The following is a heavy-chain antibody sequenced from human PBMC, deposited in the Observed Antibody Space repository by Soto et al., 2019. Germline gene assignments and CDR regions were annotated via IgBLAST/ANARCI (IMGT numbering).Heavy chain of an antibody. CDR3: ARVGSFLVVDGTDYFDY. J-gene: IGHJ4*02. D-gene: IGHD2-15*01. CDR2: ISAYNGNT. V-gene: IGHV1-18*04. Sequence: GGSVKVCFKASGYPFTSYGISLVRQAPGQGLEWMGWISAYNGNTNYAQKLQGRVTMTTDTSTSTAYMELSTLKSEDTAVYYCARVGSFLVVDGTDYFDYWGQGTLVTVSS. CDR1: GYPFTSYG.